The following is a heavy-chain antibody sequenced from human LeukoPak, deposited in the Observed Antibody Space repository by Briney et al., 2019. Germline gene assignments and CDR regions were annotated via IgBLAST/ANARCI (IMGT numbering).Heavy chain of an antibody. V-gene: IGHV4-59*01. CDR3: ARSVVTLYWYFDL. Sequence: SETLSLTCTVSGGSISSYYWSWIRQPPGKGLEWIAYIYYTGSTNYNPSLKSRVTISLDTSKNQFSLKLSSVTTADTAVYYCARSVVTLYWYFDLWGRGTLVTVSS. CDR2: IYYTGST. D-gene: IGHD4-23*01. J-gene: IGHJ2*01. CDR1: GGSISSYY.